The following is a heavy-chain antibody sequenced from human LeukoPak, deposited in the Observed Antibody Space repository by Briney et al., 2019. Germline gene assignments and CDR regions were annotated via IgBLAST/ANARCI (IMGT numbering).Heavy chain of an antibody. V-gene: IGHV4-4*07. CDR1: GGSITSYY. J-gene: IGHJ6*02. CDR2: IYISGST. D-gene: IGHD1-7*01. Sequence: SETLSLTCTVSGGSITSYYWNWIRQPAGKGLEWIGRIYISGSTNYNPSLKSRVTMSVDTSKNQFSLKLSSVTAADTAVYYCARVGTGTKRGNYYSYGMDVWGQGTTATVSS. CDR3: ARVGTGTKRGNYYSYGMDV.